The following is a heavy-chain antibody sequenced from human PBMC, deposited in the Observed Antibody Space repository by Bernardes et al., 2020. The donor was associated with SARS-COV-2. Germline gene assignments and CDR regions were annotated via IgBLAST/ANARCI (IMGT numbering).Heavy chain of an antibody. D-gene: IGHD3-16*01. CDR3: ARGGRMPVLKYYYGLDV. J-gene: IGHJ6*02. CDR1: GYTFTTYG. Sequence: ASVKVSCTASGYTFTTYGITWLRQVPGQGLEWMGWISTANGDSHLAVKIQDRVTMTRDTSTSTVYMELRSLTSDDTAVYYCARGGRMPVLKYYYGLDVWGQGTTVIVSS. CDR2: ISTANGDS. V-gene: IGHV1-18*01.